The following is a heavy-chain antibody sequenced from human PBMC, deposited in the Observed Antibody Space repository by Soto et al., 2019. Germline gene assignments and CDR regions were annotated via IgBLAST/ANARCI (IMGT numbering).Heavy chain of an antibody. CDR3: ARREDTMVRGTRDAFDI. CDR2: IYYSGST. CDR1: GGSISSGDYY. V-gene: IGHV4-61*08. J-gene: IGHJ3*02. D-gene: IGHD3-10*01. Sequence: SETLSLTCTVSGGSISSGDYYWSWIRQPPGKGLEWIGYIYYSGSTNYNPSLKSRVTISVDTSKNQFSLKLSSVTAADTAVYYCARREDTMVRGTRDAFDIWGQGTMVTVSS.